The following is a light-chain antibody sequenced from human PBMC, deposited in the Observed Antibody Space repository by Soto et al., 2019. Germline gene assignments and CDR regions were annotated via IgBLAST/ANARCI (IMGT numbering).Light chain of an antibody. CDR1: QSIKNW. CDR3: QQYNSYSQFT. V-gene: IGKV1-5*03. Sequence: DIQMTQSPSSLSASVGDRVTITCRASQSIKNWLAWYQQKPGEAPKLLIYKASTLESGVPSRFSGSGSGTEFTLTISCLQPDDVATYYCQQYNSYSQFTFGPG. CDR2: KAS. J-gene: IGKJ3*01.